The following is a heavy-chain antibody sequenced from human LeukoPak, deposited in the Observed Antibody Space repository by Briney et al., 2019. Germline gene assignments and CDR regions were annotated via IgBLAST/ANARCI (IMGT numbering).Heavy chain of an antibody. D-gene: IGHD6-13*01. V-gene: IGHV4-59*01. CDR3: ARSDTHHIHSSSWHFDY. CDR2: SSYSGSS. CDR1: GGSIGTNY. J-gene: IGHJ4*02. Sequence: ASETLSLTCSVSGGSIGTNYWSWIRQVPGKGLERIGYSSYSGSSNYNPSLKSRVTISVDTSKTQFSLYLNSVTAADTAVYYCARSDTHHIHSSSWHFDYWGQGTLVTVSS.